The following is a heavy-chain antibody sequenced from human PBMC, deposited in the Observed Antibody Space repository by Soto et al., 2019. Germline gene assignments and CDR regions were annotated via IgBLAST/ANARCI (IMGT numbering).Heavy chain of an antibody. CDR1: GFTFSSYG. CDR3: AKNPSPRRSYYYYYGMDV. Sequence: PGGSLRPSCAASGFTFSSYGMHWVRQAPGKGLEWVAVISYDGSNKYYADSVKGRFTISRDNSKNTLYLQMNSLRAEDTAVYYCAKNPSPRRSYYYYYGMDVWGQGTTVTVSS. V-gene: IGHV3-30*18. J-gene: IGHJ6*02. CDR2: ISYDGSNK.